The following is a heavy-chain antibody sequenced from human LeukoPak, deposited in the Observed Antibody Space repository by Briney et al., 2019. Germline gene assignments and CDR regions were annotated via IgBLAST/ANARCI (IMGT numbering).Heavy chain of an antibody. D-gene: IGHD3-3*01. Sequence: SETLSLTCTVSGGSVSSYYWTWIRQPPGKRLEWIGYMYDNGSTNYNSSLKSRVTISGDTSKNQFSLKLSSVTAADTAVYFCARSFDFWSGYLEYWGQGTLVTVSS. CDR1: GGSVSSYY. V-gene: IGHV4-59*02. CDR2: MYDNGST. CDR3: ARSFDFWSGYLEY. J-gene: IGHJ4*02.